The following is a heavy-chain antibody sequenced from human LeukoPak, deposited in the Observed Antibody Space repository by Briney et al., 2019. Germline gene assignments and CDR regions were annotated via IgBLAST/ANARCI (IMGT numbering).Heavy chain of an antibody. CDR3: ASRAVAGFSDY. Sequence: SETLSLTCTVSGGSISSYYWRWLRQPPGKGLEWIGYIYYSGSTNYNPSLKSRVTISVDTSKNQFSLKLSSVTAADTAVYYCASRAVAGFSDYWGQGTLVTVSS. D-gene: IGHD6-19*01. V-gene: IGHV4-59*01. CDR1: GGSISSYY. CDR2: IYYSGST. J-gene: IGHJ4*02.